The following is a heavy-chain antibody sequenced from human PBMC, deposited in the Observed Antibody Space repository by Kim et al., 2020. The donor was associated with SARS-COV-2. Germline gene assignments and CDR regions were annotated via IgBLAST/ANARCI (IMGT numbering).Heavy chain of an antibody. CDR2: K. J-gene: IGHJ4*02. D-gene: IGHD3-10*01. Sequence: KYYADSVKGRFTISRDNSRNTLSLQMNSLRAEDTALYYCANSGGSGSYYGYWGQGTLVTVSS. V-gene: IGHV3-30-3*02. CDR3: ANSGGSGSYYGY.